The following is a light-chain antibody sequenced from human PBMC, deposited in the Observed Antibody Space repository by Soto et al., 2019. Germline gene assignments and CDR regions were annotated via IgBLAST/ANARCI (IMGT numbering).Light chain of an antibody. Sequence: EMVLTQSPATLSVSPGEGATLACRASQSAGSSLAWYQQKPGQAPRLLIYGASTRATGIPARFSGSGSGTEFTLTISSLQSEDFAVYYCQQYNNWPPRGTFGQGTKLEI. CDR2: GAS. CDR1: QSAGSS. CDR3: QQYNNWPPRGT. J-gene: IGKJ2*02. V-gene: IGKV3-15*01.